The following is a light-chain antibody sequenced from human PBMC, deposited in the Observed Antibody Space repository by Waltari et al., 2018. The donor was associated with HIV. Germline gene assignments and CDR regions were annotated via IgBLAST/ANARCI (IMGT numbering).Light chain of an antibody. V-gene: IGLV2-14*01. CDR2: EVS. J-gene: IGLJ1*01. Sequence: QSALTQPASVSGSPGQSITIPCTGTSSDVGGYHYVSWYQQFPGKAPKLMISEVSNRASGVSDRLSGSKSGNTASLTISGLQAEEEADDYCSSYTTGSTLVVFGTGTKVIVL. CDR3: SSYTTGSTLVV. CDR1: SSDVGGYHY.